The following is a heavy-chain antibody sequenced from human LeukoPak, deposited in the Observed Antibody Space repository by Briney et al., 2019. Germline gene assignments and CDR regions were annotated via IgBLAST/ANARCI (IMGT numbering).Heavy chain of an antibody. J-gene: IGHJ5*02. Sequence: GGPLRLSCAASGFTFSSYAMSWVRQAPGKGLEWVSAISGSGGSTYYADSVKGRFTISRDNSKNTLYLQMNSLRAEDTAVYYCAKRGDSSSIVPQLFNWFDPWGQGTLVTVSS. D-gene: IGHD6-13*01. CDR1: GFTFSSYA. CDR3: AKRGDSSSIVPQLFNWFDP. V-gene: IGHV3-23*01. CDR2: ISGSGGST.